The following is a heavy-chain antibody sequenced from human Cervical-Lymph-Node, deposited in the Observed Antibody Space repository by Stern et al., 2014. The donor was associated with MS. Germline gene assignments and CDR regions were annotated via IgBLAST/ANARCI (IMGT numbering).Heavy chain of an antibody. J-gene: IGHJ4*02. CDR3: ATYSIGVRGSCFDY. Sequence: YSPSFQGHVTISADKSISTAYLQWSSLKASDTAMYYCATYSIGVRGSCFDYWGQGALVTVSS. V-gene: IGHV5-10-1*01. D-gene: IGHD6-6*01.